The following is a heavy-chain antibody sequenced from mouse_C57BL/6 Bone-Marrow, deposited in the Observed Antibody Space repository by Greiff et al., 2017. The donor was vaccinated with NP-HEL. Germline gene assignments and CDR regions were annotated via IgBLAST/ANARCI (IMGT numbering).Heavy chain of an antibody. CDR1: GYSFTSYY. CDR2: IYPGSGNT. V-gene: IGHV1-66*01. CDR3: ARPLIFYFDY. J-gene: IGHJ2*01. Sequence: VQLQQSGPELVKPGASVKISCKASGYSFTSYYIHWVKQRPGQGLEWIGWIYPGSGNTKYNEKFKGKATLTADTSSSTAYMQLSSLTSEDSAVYYCARPLIFYFDYWGQGTTLTVSS.